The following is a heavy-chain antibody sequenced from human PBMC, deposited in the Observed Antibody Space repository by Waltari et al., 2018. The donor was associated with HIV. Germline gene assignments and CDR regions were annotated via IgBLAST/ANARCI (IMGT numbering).Heavy chain of an antibody. CDR1: GGSISSYY. CDR2: IYTSGST. D-gene: IGHD3-16*02. Sequence: QVQLEESGPGLVKPSETLSLTCTVSGGSISSYYWSWIRLPAGKGLEWIGRIYTSGSTNHNPPRKSRVTLSVDTSMNQFSLKLSSVTAADTAVYYCARGLRLGELSLYKYAFDIWGQGTMVTVSS. V-gene: IGHV4-4*07. J-gene: IGHJ3*02. CDR3: ARGLRLGELSLYKYAFDI.